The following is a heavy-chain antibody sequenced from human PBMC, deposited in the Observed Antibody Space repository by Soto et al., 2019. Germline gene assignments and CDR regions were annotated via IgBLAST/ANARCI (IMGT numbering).Heavy chain of an antibody. J-gene: IGHJ4*02. CDR3: ARVVFGFGELSPYYFDY. V-gene: IGHV4-31*03. CDR1: GGSISSGGYY. CDR2: IYYSGST. Sequence: SETLSLTCTVSGGSISSGGYYWSWIRQHPGKGLEWIGYIYYSGSTYYNPSLKSRVTISVDTSKNQFSLKLSSVTAAATAVYYCARVVFGFGELSPYYFDYWGQGTLVTVSS. D-gene: IGHD3-10*01.